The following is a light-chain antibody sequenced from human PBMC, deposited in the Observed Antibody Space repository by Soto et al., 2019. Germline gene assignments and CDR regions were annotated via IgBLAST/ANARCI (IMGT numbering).Light chain of an antibody. CDR3: LQHYRYPRT. CDR1: QSIRSW. J-gene: IGKJ1*01. Sequence: DIQMTQSPSILSASVGDRVTITCRASQSIRSWLAWYQQKPGKAPKLLIYDAYSLESGVPSRFSGRRSGTEFTLTISSLQAEDFATYYCLQHYRYPRTFGQGTKVDIK. CDR2: DAY. V-gene: IGKV1-5*01.